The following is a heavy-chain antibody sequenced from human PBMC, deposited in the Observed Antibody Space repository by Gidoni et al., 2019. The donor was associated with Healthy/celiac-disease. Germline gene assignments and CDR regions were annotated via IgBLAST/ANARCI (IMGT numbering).Heavy chain of an antibody. CDR2: IWYDGSNK. CDR3: ARDQSDIVVVPAANPLNY. CDR1: GFTFSSYG. V-gene: IGHV3-33*01. Sequence: QVQLVESGGGVVQPGRSLRLSCAASGFTFSSYGMHWVRQAPGKGLEWVAVIWYDGSNKYYADSVKGRFTISRDNSKNTLYLQMNSLRAEDTAVYYCARDQSDIVVVPAANPLNYWGQGTLVTVSS. D-gene: IGHD2-2*01. J-gene: IGHJ4*02.